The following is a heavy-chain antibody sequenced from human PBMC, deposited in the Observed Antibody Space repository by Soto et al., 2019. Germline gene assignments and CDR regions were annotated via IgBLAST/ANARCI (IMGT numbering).Heavy chain of an antibody. V-gene: IGHV4-39*07. CDR1: GGSISSSNYY. CDR2: INHSGST. Sequence: SETLSLTCTVSGGSISSSNYYWGWIRQAPGKGLEWIGEINHSGSTNYNPSLKSRVTISVDTSKNQFSLKLSSVTAADTAVYYCARVRRPRHWFDPWGQGTLVTVSS. J-gene: IGHJ5*02. CDR3: ARVRRPRHWFDP.